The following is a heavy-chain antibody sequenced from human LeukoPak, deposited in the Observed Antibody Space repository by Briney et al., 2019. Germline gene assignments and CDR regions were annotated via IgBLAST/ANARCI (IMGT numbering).Heavy chain of an antibody. J-gene: IGHJ4*02. CDR2: IYTSGST. D-gene: IGHD5-12*01. V-gene: IGHV4-4*09. CDR1: GGSISSYY. CDR3: ASSYGRGGYGDFDY. Sequence: PSETLSLTCTVSGGSISSYYWRWIRQPPGKGLEWIGYIYTSGSTHYNPSLKSRVTISVDTSKNQFSLKLSSVTAADTAVYYCASSYGRGGYGDFDYWGQGTLVTVSS.